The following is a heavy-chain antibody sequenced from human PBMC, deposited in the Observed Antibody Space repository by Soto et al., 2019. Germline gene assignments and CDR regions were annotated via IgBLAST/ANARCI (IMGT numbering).Heavy chain of an antibody. Sequence: SETLSLTCTVSGGSISSYYWSWIRQPPGKGLEWIGYIYYSGSTNYNPSLKSRVTISVDTSKNQFSLKLSSVTAADTAVYYCARVATMTDPLLVDYFDYWGQGTLVTVSS. CDR3: ARVATMTDPLLVDYFDY. CDR1: GGSISSYY. J-gene: IGHJ4*02. CDR2: IYYSGST. D-gene: IGHD3-22*01. V-gene: IGHV4-59*01.